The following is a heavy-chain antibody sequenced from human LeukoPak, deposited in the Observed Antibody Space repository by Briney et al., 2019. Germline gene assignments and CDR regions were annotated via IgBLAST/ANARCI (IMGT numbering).Heavy chain of an antibody. V-gene: IGHV1-2*02. Sequence: ASVKVSCKPSGYTFSGYYIHWMRQAPGQGLEWMGWINPDSGGTSYAQKFQGRVTITRDTSASTAYMELSSLRSEDTAVYYCARGGLATADVDYWGQGTLVTVSS. CDR2: INPDSGGT. J-gene: IGHJ4*02. CDR1: GYTFSGYY. D-gene: IGHD5-24*01. CDR3: ARGGLATADVDY.